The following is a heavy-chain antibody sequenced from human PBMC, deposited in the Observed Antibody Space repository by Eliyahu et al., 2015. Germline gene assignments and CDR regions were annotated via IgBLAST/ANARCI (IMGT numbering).Heavy chain of an antibody. Sequence: QVQLMQSESELKKPGASVKISCKASAYTFSRFAVNWGRQAPGQGLEWMGWLNTNTGNPAYAQGFTGRFVFSLDTSVSTAYLQINSLKPEDTAIYYCLTDLDIRGSKAFDVWGQGTLVTVSS. CDR2: LNTNTGNP. D-gene: IGHD1-1*01. V-gene: IGHV7-4-1*02. CDR3: LTDLDIRGSKAFDV. J-gene: IGHJ3*01. CDR1: AYTFSRFA.